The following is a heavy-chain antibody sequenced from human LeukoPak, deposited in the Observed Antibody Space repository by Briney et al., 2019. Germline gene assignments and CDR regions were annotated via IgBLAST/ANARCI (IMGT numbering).Heavy chain of an antibody. J-gene: IGHJ5*02. CDR2: MNPNSGNT. D-gene: IGHD1-1*01. V-gene: IGHV1-8*01. CDR1: GYTFTSYD. CDR3: ARGNKVGNWNDNWSDP. Sequence: ASVKVSCKASGYTFTSYDINWVRQATGQGLEWMGWMNPNSGNTGYAQKFQGRVTITRNTSISTAYMELSSLRSEDTAVYYCARGNKVGNWNDNWSDPWGQGTLVTVSS.